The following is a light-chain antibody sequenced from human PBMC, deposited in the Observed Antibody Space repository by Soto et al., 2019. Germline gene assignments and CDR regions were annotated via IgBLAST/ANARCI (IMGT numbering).Light chain of an antibody. J-gene: IGKJ4*01. CDR3: LQRDTYS. V-gene: IGKV1-17*01. CDR1: QDIRND. CDR2: AAS. Sequence: DIQMTQSPSSLSASVGDRVTITCRASQDIRNDLDWYQQKPGKAPKRLIYAASSFQNGAPSRFSGSGSGTEFSLTISSLQPEDFSTYYCLQRDTYSVGGGTKVEIK.